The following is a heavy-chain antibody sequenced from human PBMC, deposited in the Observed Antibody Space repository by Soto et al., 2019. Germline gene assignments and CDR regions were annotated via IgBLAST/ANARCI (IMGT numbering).Heavy chain of an antibody. CDR3: AREYCISTSCSTYYYYGMDV. Sequence: QVQLVQSGAEVKKPGASVKVSCKASGYPFTSYGINWVRQAPGQGLEWMGWISAYNGNTNYAQKLQGRVTMTTDTSTSTAYMELRSMRSDDTAVYYCAREYCISTSCSTYYYYGMDVWGQGTTVTVSS. J-gene: IGHJ6*02. V-gene: IGHV1-18*01. D-gene: IGHD2-2*02. CDR1: GYPFTSYG. CDR2: ISAYNGNT.